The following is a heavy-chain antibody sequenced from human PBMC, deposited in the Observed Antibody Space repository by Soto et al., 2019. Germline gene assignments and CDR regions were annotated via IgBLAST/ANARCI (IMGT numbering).Heavy chain of an antibody. CDR2: IDHRGST. D-gene: IGHD3-9*01. CDR1: GGSLSGYH. Sequence: QVQLQQWGAGLLKPSETLSLTCAVYGGSLSGYHWSWIRQPPGKGLEWIGEIDHRGSTNYNPSLKSRATLSVDASNNQFSLNLSYVTAADTAVYYCARDLRYDYWGQGTLVTVSS. V-gene: IGHV4-34*01. CDR3: ARDLRYDY. J-gene: IGHJ4*02.